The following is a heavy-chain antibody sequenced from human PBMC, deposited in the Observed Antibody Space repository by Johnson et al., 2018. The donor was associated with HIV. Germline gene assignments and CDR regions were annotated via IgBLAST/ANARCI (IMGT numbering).Heavy chain of an antibody. CDR3: TTFGRGTYAFDI. D-gene: IGHD1-14*01. J-gene: IGHJ3*02. Sequence: DYAAPVKGRFTISRDDSKNTLYLQMNSLKTEDTAVYYCTTFGRGTYAFDIWGQGTMVTVSS. V-gene: IGHV3-15*01.